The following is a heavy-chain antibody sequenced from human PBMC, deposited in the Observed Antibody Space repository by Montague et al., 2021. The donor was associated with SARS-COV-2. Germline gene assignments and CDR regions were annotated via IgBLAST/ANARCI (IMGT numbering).Heavy chain of an antibody. CDR3: ARDHGQWFGELWGHGLDV. D-gene: IGHD3-10*01. CDR2: IYYSGST. CDR1: SGSISTGHH. V-gene: IGHV4-31*03. J-gene: IGHJ6*02. Sequence: TLSLTCSVSSGSISTGHHWSWILQHPMKGLVWFGDIYYSGSTYYNPSFKGRVTISIDTAKNQFSLELTSMTAADTAVYYCARDHGQWFGELWGHGLDVWGQGTPVIVSS.